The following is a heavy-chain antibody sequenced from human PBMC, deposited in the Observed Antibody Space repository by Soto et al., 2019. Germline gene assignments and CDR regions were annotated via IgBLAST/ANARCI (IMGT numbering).Heavy chain of an antibody. CDR3: AKVSQLGYCSSTSCYGWFDP. Sequence: HPGGSLRLSCAASGFTFSSYAMSWVRQAPGKGLEWVSAISGSGGSTYYADSVKGRFTISRDNSKNTLYLQMNSLRAEDTAVYYCAKVSQLGYCSSTSCYGWFDPWGQGTLVTVS. D-gene: IGHD2-2*01. CDR1: GFTFSSYA. V-gene: IGHV3-23*01. CDR2: ISGSGGST. J-gene: IGHJ5*02.